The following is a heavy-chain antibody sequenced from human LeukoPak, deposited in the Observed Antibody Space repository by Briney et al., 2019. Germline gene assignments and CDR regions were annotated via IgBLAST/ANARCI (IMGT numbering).Heavy chain of an antibody. CDR2: FYTSGST. J-gene: IGHJ3*01. CDR3: AREHYYDSSGYYYVESDAFDS. Sequence: SETLSLTCTVSGASIISYYWSWIRQPAGKGLEWIGRFYTSGSTNYNPSLKSRVAISVDKSNNQFSLKLSSVTAADTAIYYCAREHYYDSSGYYYVESDAFDSWGQGTMVTVSS. CDR1: GASIISYY. D-gene: IGHD3-22*01. V-gene: IGHV4-4*07.